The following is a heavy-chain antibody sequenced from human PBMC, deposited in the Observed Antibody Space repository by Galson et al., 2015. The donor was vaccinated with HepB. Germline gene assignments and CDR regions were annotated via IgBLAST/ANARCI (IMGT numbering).Heavy chain of an antibody. V-gene: IGHV4-39*01. CDR2: IDKSANT. Sequence: ETLSLTCTVSGASISNSPYFWGWIRQPPGKGLEWMGSIDKSANTYYKSSLKSRLTFSVDTSRNQVSLSMSSATAADTAMYYCVRQLEWTVYNETSDDYHGDDWGQGTLVTVSS. D-gene: IGHD3-3*01. CDR1: GASISNSPYF. CDR3: VRQLEWTVYNETSDDYHGDD. J-gene: IGHJ4*02.